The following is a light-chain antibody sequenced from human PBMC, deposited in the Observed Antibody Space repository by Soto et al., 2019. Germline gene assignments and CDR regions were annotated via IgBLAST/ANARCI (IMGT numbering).Light chain of an antibody. CDR1: QSVNSNY. CDR3: QQYGSSLPRT. Sequence: EIVLTQSPGTLSLSPGESATLSCRASQSVNSNYLAWYQQKPGQAPMLLIYGASSRATGVPHSFSASGSATHFALTISRLEPVDLAVYYYQQYGSSLPRTFGQGTKLEIK. CDR2: GAS. J-gene: IGKJ2*01. V-gene: IGKV3-20*01.